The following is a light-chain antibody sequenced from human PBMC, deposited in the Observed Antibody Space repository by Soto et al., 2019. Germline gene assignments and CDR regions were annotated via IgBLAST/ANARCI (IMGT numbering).Light chain of an antibody. V-gene: IGKV1-5*03. J-gene: IGKJ1*01. Sequence: DIQLTQSHSTLSASVGDRVTLTCRASQSISSWLAWYQQKPGKAPKLLIYKASSLESGVPSRFSGSGSGTEFTLTISSLQPDDFATYYCQQYNSYSRTFGQGTRWIS. CDR3: QQYNSYSRT. CDR1: QSISSW. CDR2: KAS.